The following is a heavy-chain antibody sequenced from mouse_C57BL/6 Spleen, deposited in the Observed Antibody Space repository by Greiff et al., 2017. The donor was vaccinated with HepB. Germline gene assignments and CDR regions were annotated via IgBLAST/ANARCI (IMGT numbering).Heavy chain of an antibody. D-gene: IGHD2-4*01. CDR2: ISSGGDYI. CDR1: GFTFSSYA. CDR3: TRGDYYDYDVWFAY. V-gene: IGHV5-9-1*02. J-gene: IGHJ3*01. Sequence: EVQVVESGEGLVKPGGSLKLSCAASGFTFSSYAMSWVRQTPEKRLEWVAYISSGGDYIYYADTVKGRFTISRDNARNTLYLQMSSLKSEDTAMYYCTRGDYYDYDVWFAYWGQGTLVTVSA.